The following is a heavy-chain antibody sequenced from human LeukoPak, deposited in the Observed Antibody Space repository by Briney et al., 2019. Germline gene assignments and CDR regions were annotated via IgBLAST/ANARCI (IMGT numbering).Heavy chain of an antibody. CDR2: ISGSGGST. CDR3: AKEGGFGYSSGWYDAFDI. Sequence: GGSLRLSCAASGFTFSSYAMSWVRQAPGKGLEWVSAISGSGGSTYYADSVKGRFTISRDNSKNTLYLQMNSLRAEDTAVYYCAKEGGFGYSSGWYDAFDIWGQGTMLTVSS. V-gene: IGHV3-23*01. J-gene: IGHJ3*02. CDR1: GFTFSSYA. D-gene: IGHD6-19*01.